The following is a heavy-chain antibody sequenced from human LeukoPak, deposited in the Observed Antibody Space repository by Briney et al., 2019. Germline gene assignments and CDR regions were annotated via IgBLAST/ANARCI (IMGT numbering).Heavy chain of an antibody. D-gene: IGHD3-16*01. CDR1: GGSISSGGYS. Sequence: SQTLSLTCAVSGGSISSGGYSWSWIRQPPGKGLEWIGYIYHSGSTYYNPSLKSRVTISVDRSKNQFSLKLSSVTAADTAVYYCARERLGEGRRYYFDYWGQGTLVTVSS. CDR3: ARERLGEGRRYYFDY. CDR2: IYHSGST. J-gene: IGHJ4*02. V-gene: IGHV4-30-2*01.